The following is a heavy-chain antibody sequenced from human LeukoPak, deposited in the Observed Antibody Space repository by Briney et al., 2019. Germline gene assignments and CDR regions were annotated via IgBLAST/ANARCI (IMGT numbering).Heavy chain of an antibody. CDR1: GFTFAGYG. J-gene: IGHJ6*02. CDR2: IWYDGSNK. D-gene: IGHD6-6*01. CDR3: ARGHSSSRGRGMDV. V-gene: IGHV3-33*08. Sequence: GGSLRLTCTASGFTFAGYGMHWVRQAPGKGLEWVAVIWYDGSNKYYADSVKGRFTISRDNSKNTLYLQMNSLRAEDTAVYYCARGHSSSRGRGMDVWGQGTTVTVSS.